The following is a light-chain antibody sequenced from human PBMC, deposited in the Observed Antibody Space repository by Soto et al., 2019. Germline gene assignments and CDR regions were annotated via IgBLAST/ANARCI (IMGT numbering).Light chain of an antibody. V-gene: IGKV1-5*03. CDR2: KAS. CDR3: QQYKSDLT. Sequence: DIQMTQSRTSLSASVGDRVIVTCRASQSISSWLAWYQQKPGKAPNLLIYKASSLESGVPSRFSGSGSGTEFTLTISSLQPDDFATYYCQQYKSDLTFGQGTKLEIK. CDR1: QSISSW. J-gene: IGKJ2*01.